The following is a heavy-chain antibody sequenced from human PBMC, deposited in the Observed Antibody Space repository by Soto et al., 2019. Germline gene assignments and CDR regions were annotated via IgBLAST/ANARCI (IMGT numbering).Heavy chain of an antibody. Sequence: PGGSLRLSCAASGFTFSSYAINWVRQAPGKGLEWVSTISGSGDNTYYADSVKGRFTISRDNSKNTLSLQMNTLRAEDTAVYYCAKSGQSSWENMDVWGQGTTDTVSS. CDR2: ISGSGDNT. J-gene: IGHJ6*02. CDR1: GFTFSSYA. D-gene: IGHD2-2*01. V-gene: IGHV3-23*01. CDR3: AKSGQSSWENMDV.